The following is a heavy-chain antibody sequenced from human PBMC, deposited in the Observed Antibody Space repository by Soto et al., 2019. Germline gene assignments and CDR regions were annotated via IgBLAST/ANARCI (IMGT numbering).Heavy chain of an antibody. CDR3: AGHSSGVPGYYYGMDV. Sequence: SVKVSCKDSGGTYSSYASSWVRQAPGQGLEWMGGIIPIFGTANYAQKFQGRVTITADESTNTAYMELSSLRSEDTAVYYCAGHSSGVPGYYYGMDVWGQGTTVTVSS. CDR2: IIPIFGTA. CDR1: GGTYSSYA. V-gene: IGHV1-69*13. D-gene: IGHD3-22*01. J-gene: IGHJ6*02.